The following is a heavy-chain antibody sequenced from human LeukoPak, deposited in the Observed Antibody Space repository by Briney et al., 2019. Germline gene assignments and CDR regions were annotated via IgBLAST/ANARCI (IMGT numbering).Heavy chain of an antibody. D-gene: IGHD6-25*01. Sequence: SEALSLTCTVSGGSISSYYWSWIRQPPGKELEWIGYSHYSGTTNYNPSLKSRVTISVDTSKNQFSLKLRFVTAADTAVYYCARTYSSGAFDIWGQGTMVTVSS. J-gene: IGHJ3*02. CDR2: SHYSGTT. CDR3: ARTYSSGAFDI. V-gene: IGHV4-59*08. CDR1: GGSISSYY.